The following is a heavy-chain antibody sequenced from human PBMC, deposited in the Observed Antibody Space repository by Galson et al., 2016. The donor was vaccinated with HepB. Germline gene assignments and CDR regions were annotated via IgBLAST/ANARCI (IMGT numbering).Heavy chain of an antibody. CDR3: AREYCSSTSCGYYFDY. CDR2: VNHSGST. J-gene: IGHJ4*02. Sequence: SETLSLTCAVYGGSFSGYYWSWIRQPPGKGLEWIGEVNHSGSTNYNPSLKSRVTIAVDTSKNQFSLKTSSVTAADTAVYYCAREYCSSTSCGYYFDYWGQGTLVTVSS. D-gene: IGHD2-2*01. V-gene: IGHV4-34*01. CDR1: GGSFSGYY.